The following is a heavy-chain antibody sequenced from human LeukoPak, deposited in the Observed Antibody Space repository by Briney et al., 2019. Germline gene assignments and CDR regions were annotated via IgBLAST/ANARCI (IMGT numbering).Heavy chain of an antibody. V-gene: IGHV1-46*01. D-gene: IGHD2-2*01. CDR3: AKVVVVPAATFFDY. J-gene: IGHJ4*02. CDR1: GYTFTSYY. Sequence: ASVTXXXKASGYTFTSYYMHWVRQAPGQGLXWMGIINPSGGSTSYAQKFQGRVTMTRDTSTSTVYMELSSLRSEDTAVYYCAKVVVVPAATFFDYWGQGTLVTVSS. CDR2: INPSGGST.